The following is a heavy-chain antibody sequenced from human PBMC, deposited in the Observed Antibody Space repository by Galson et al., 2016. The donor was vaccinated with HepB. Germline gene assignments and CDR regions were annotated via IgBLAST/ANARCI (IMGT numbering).Heavy chain of an antibody. CDR3: ARRSRLNYYDHYNMDV. D-gene: IGHD3-16*01. CDR2: ISFDGKTK. Sequence: SLRLSCAASGFTFSSHGMHWVRQAPGKGLEWVAGISFDGKTKYYADSVKGRPIISRDNSANSLYLQINSLRRDDTAVDYCARRSRLNYYDHYNMDVWGLGNTVIVS. J-gene: IGHJ6*02. V-gene: IGHV3-30*03. CDR1: GFTFSSHG.